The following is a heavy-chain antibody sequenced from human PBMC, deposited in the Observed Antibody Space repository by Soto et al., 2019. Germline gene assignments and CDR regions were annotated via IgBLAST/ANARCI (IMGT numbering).Heavy chain of an antibody. J-gene: IGHJ3*02. D-gene: IGHD2-15*01. CDR1: GYTLTELS. Sequence: ASVKVSCEVSGYTLTELSMHWVRQAPGKGLECMGGFDPEDGETIYAQKFQGRVTMTEDTSTDTAYMELSSLRSEDTAVYYCATADIVVVPVGNAFDIWGQGTMVTVS. CDR2: FDPEDGET. CDR3: ATADIVVVPVGNAFDI. V-gene: IGHV1-24*01.